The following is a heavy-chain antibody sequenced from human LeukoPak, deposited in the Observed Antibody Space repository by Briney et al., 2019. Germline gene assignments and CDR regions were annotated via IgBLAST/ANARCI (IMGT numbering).Heavy chain of an antibody. CDR2: ISAYNGNT. V-gene: IGHV1-18*01. CDR1: GYTFTSYG. CDR3: ARVPRPYCSSTSCHKGGAFDI. J-gene: IGHJ3*02. D-gene: IGHD2-2*01. Sequence: GASVKVSCKASGYTFTSYGISWVRQAPGQGLEWMGWISAYNGNTNYAQKLQGRVTMTTDTSTSTAYMELRSLRSDDTAVYYCARVPRPYCSSTSCHKGGAFDIWGQGTMVTVSS.